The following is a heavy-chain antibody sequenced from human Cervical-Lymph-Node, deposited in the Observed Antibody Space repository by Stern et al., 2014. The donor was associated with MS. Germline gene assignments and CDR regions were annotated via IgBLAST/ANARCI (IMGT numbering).Heavy chain of an antibody. CDR1: GYTFTSYW. V-gene: IGHV5-51*01. CDR3: ARQRYFDY. J-gene: IGHJ4*02. CDR2: IFPGGSDI. Sequence: EVHLVESGPEVKRPGESLKISCQASGYTFTSYWIGWVRQMPGKGLEWIAIIFPGGSDIRYSPSFQGQVTISADKTSSTAYLQWNNLKASANAIYYGARQRYFDYWGQGTLVTVSS.